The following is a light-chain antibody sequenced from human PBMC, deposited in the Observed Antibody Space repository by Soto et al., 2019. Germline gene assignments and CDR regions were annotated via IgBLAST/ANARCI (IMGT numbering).Light chain of an antibody. J-gene: IGKJ4*01. V-gene: IGKV1-5*03. CDR1: QSISSY. Sequence: DIQMTQSPSSLSASVGDRVTITCRASQSISSYLNWYQQKPGKAPKLLIYKASTLKSGVPSRFSGSGSGTEFTLTISSLQPDDFATYYCQQYNSSPLTFGGGTKV. CDR2: KAS. CDR3: QQYNSSPLT.